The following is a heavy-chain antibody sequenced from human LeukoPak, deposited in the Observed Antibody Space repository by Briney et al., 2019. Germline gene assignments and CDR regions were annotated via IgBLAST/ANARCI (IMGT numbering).Heavy chain of an antibody. CDR1: GYSFNSYW. J-gene: IGHJ3*02. CDR2: IYPGDSDT. V-gene: IGHV5-51*01. D-gene: IGHD3-22*01. CDR3: AGHYYYDSSDEHGDAFDI. Sequence: GESLKISCKGSGYSFNSYWIGWVRQIPGKGLEWMGIIYPGDSDTRYSPSFQGQVTISVDKSISTAYLQWSSLKASDTAMYYCAGHYYYDSSDEHGDAFDIWGQGTMVTVSS.